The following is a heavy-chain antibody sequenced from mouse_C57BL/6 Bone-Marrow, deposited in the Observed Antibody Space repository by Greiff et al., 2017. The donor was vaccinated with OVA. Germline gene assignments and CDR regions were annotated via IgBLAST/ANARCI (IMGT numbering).Heavy chain of an antibody. Sequence: QVQLQQPGAELVKPGASVKLSCKASGYTFTSYWMHWVKQRPGQGLEWIGMIHPNSGSTNYNEKFKSKATLTVDKSSSTAYMQLSSLTSEDSAVYYCARVITTVVATDFDGWGTGTTVTVAS. CDR3: ARVITTVVATDFDG. CDR2: IHPNSGST. CDR1: GYTFTSYW. D-gene: IGHD1-1*01. V-gene: IGHV1-64*01. J-gene: IGHJ1*03.